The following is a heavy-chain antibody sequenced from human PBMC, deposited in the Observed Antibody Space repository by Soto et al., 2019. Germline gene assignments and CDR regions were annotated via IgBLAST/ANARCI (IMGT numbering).Heavy chain of an antibody. J-gene: IGHJ4*02. V-gene: IGHV4-4*07. Sequence: QVQVKESGPGLVKPSETLSLTCTVSGGSITDYSWSWIRQSAVKGLEWLGRISINGNSHYHPSLRSRVTTSIETSKNQFSLNLRSVTAADTAVYYCARESGDNWTYEVDWGQGTLVTVSS. CDR1: GGSITDYS. D-gene: IGHD1-7*01. CDR2: ISINGNS. CDR3: ARESGDNWTYEVD.